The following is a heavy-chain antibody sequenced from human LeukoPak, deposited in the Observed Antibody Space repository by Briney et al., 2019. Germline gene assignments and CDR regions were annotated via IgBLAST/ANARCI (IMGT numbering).Heavy chain of an antibody. D-gene: IGHD2-15*01. CDR1: GITFSSYA. CDR3: AKVPSPRYCGSSSCSTF. Sequence: PGGSLRLSCAASGITFSSYAMSWVRQAPGKGLEWVSTISASANNPYYADSVRGRFTISRDNSKNTFYLQMNSLRAEDTAIYYCAKVPSPRYCGSSSCSTFWGQGTLVTVSS. V-gene: IGHV3-23*01. J-gene: IGHJ4*02. CDR2: ISASANNP.